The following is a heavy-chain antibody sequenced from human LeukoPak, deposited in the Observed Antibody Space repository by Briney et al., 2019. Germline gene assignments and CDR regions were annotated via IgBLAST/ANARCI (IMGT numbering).Heavy chain of an antibody. CDR2: IRYDGSNK. CDR1: GFTFNNYG. V-gene: IGHV3-30*02. CDR3: ARAYSSSWYGYYYGMDV. Sequence: GGSLRLSCAASGFTFNNYGMHWVRQAPGKGLEWVAFIRYDGSNKYYADSVKGRFTISRDNSKNTLYLQMNSLRAEDTAVYYCARAYSSSWYGYYYGMDVWGQGTTVTVSS. J-gene: IGHJ6*02. D-gene: IGHD6-13*01.